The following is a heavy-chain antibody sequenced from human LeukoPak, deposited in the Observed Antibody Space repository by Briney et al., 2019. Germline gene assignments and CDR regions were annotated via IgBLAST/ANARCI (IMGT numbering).Heavy chain of an antibody. CDR3: ARNRYKNTLYYYYMDV. CDR2: IYSGGST. D-gene: IGHD1-14*01. J-gene: IGHJ6*03. CDR1: GFTVSSNY. V-gene: IGHV3-53*01. Sequence: GGSLRLSCAASGFTVSSNYMSWVRQAPGKGLEWVSVIYSGGSTYYADSVKGRSAISRDNSKNTLYLQMNSLRAEDTAVYYCARNRYKNTLYYYYMDVWGKGTTVTVSS.